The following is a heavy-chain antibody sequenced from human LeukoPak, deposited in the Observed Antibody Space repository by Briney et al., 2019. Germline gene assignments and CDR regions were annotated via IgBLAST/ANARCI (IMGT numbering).Heavy chain of an antibody. J-gene: IGHJ4*02. V-gene: IGHV3-49*03. Sequence: GGSLRLSCTASGFTFGDYAMSWFRQALGKGLEWVGFIRSKAYGGTTEYAASVKGRFTISRDDSKSIAYLQMNSLKTEDTAVYYCTRDAYCSGGSCAVGYFDYWGQGTLVTVSS. CDR3: TRDAYCSGGSCAVGYFDY. CDR2: IRSKAYGGTT. CDR1: GFTFGDYA. D-gene: IGHD2-15*01.